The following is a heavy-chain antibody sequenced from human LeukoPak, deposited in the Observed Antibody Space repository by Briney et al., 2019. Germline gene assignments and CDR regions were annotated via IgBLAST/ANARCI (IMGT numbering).Heavy chain of an antibody. D-gene: IGHD6-19*01. J-gene: IGHJ3*02. CDR3: ASLGSGWSSYSFDI. CDR2: IYTSGST. V-gene: IGHV4-4*07. Sequence: SETLSLTCTVSGGSISSYYWSWIRQPAGKGLEWIGRIYTSGSTNYNPSLKSRVTISVDTSKNQFSLKLSSVTAADTAVYYCASLGSGWSSYSFDIWGQGTMVTVSS. CDR1: GGSISSYY.